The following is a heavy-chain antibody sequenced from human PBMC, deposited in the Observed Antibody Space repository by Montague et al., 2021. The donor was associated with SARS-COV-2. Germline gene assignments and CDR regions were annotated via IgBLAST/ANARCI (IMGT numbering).Heavy chain of an antibody. V-gene: IGHV3-30-3*01. D-gene: IGHD6-13*01. Sequence: SLRLSCAASGFTFSSYAMHWVRQAPGKGLEWVAVISYDGSNKYYADSVKGRFTISRDNSKNTLYLQMNSLRAEDTAVYYRAIRQLVQFDDFDIWGQGTMVTVSS. J-gene: IGHJ3*02. CDR3: AIRQLVQFDDFDI. CDR2: ISYDGSNK. CDR1: GFTFSSYA.